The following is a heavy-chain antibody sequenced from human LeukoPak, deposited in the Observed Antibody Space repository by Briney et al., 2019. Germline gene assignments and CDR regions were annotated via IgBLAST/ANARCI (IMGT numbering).Heavy chain of an antibody. V-gene: IGHV3-33*01. J-gene: IGHJ6*02. D-gene: IGHD5-12*01. CDR3: ARDGGSGSGYDFRYYGMDV. CDR2: IWYDGSNK. CDR1: GFTFSSYG. Sequence: GGSLRLSCAASGFTFSSYGTHWVRQAPGKGLEWVVVIWYDGSNKYYADSVKGRFTISRDNSKNTLYLQMNSLRAEDTAVYYCARDGGSGSGYDFRYYGMDVWGQGTTVTVSS.